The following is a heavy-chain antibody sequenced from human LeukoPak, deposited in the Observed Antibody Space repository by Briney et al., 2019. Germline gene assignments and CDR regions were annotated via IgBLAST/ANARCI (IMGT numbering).Heavy chain of an antibody. CDR2: INPSGGST. Sequence: ASVKVSCKASGYTFTSYYMHWVRQAPGQGLEWMGIINPSGGSTSYAQKFQGRVTMTRDTSTSTVYMELSGLRSEDTAVYYCARERIDYYGSGSYSIDYWGQGTLVTVSS. V-gene: IGHV1-46*01. J-gene: IGHJ4*02. D-gene: IGHD3-10*01. CDR1: GYTFTSYY. CDR3: ARERIDYYGSGSYSIDY.